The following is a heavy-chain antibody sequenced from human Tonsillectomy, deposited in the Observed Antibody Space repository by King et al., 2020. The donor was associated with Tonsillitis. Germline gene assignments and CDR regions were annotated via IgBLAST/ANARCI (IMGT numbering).Heavy chain of an antibody. Sequence: VQLVESGGGLVQPGGSLRLSCAASGFTFSSYAMSWVRQAPGKGLEWVSAISGSGGSTYYADSVKGRFTISRDNSKNTLYLQMNSLRAEDTAVYYCAKDGDGSVLLWFGESGYYYYGMDVWGQGTTVTVSS. V-gene: IGHV3-23*04. CDR1: GFTFSSYA. J-gene: IGHJ6*02. D-gene: IGHD3-10*01. CDR3: AKDGDGSVLLWFGESGYYYYGMDV. CDR2: ISGSGGST.